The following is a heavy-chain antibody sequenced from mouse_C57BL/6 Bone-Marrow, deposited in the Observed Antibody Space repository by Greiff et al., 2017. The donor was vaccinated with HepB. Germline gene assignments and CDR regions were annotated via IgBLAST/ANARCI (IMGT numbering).Heavy chain of an antibody. CDR2: INPSSGYT. CDR3: GRCYSNFLYYFDY. Sequence: VQLQQSGAELAKPGASVKLSCKASGYTFTSYWMHWVKQRPGQGLEWIGYINPSSGYTKYNQKFKDKATLTADKSSSTAYMKLSSLTYEDSAVYYCGRCYSNFLYYFDYWGQGTTLTVSS. D-gene: IGHD2-5*01. J-gene: IGHJ2*01. V-gene: IGHV1-7*01. CDR1: GYTFTSYW.